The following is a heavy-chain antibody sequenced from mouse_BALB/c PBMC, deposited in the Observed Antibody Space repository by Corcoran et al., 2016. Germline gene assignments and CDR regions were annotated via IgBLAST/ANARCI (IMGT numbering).Heavy chain of an antibody. V-gene: IGHV1S136*01. J-gene: IGHJ2*01. Sequence: EVQLQQSGPELVKPGASVKLSCKASGYTFPSYVMHWVKQKHGQGVEWIGYIYPYNGDTKYNEKFKGTATLTSDKSSSTAYMELSSLTSEDSAVYYCAREVPGGRPVDYGGQCTTLTVSS. CDR2: IYPYNGDT. CDR3: AREVPGGRPVDY. CDR1: GYTFPSYV.